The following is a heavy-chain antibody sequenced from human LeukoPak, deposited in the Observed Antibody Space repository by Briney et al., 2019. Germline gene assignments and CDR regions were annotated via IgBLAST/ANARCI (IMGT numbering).Heavy chain of an antibody. D-gene: IGHD3-22*01. CDR2: ISGSSTYI. CDR1: GFTFSSYG. V-gene: IGHV3-21*01. Sequence: GGSLRLSCAASGFTFSSYGMSWVRQAPGKGLEWVSSISGSSTYIYYADSVKGRFTISRDNAKNSLYLQMNSLRAEDTAVYYCARRGYYDSSGYDYWGQGTLVTVSS. J-gene: IGHJ4*02. CDR3: ARRGYYDSSGYDY.